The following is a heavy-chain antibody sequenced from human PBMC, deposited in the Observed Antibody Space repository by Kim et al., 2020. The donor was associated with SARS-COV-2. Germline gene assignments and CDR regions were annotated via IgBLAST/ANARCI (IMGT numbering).Heavy chain of an antibody. J-gene: IGHJ5*02. V-gene: IGHV3-21*01. Sequence: GGSLRLSCAASGFTFSSYSMNWVRQAPGKGLEWVSSISSSSSYIYYADSVKGRFTISRDNAKNSLYLQMNSLRAEDTAVYYCARDRGGYDLRLFDPWGQGTLVTVSS. D-gene: IGHD5-12*01. CDR3: ARDRGGYDLRLFDP. CDR2: ISSSSSYI. CDR1: GFTFSSYS.